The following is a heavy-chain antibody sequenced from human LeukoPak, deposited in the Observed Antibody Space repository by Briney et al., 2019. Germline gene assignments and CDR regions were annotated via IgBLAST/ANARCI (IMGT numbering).Heavy chain of an antibody. CDR2: IFPGNSDT. CDR1: GYIFTRYW. J-gene: IGHJ4*02. V-gene: IGHV5-51*01. CDR3: ARRRYCSGGSCYAYFDY. D-gene: IGHD2-15*01. Sequence: ESLKISCKVSGYIFTRYWIGWVRQMPGKGLEWMGIIFPGNSDTRYSPSFQGQVTISADKSISTAYLQWSSLKASDTAMYYCARRRYCSGGSCYAYFDYWGQGTLVTVSS.